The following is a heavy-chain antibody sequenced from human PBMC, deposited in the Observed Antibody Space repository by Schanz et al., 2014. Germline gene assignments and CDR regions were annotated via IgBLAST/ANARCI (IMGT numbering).Heavy chain of an antibody. D-gene: IGHD3-16*01. Sequence: EVQLVESGGGLIQPGGSLRLSCAVSGFTVNTNYMSWVRQAPGKGLEWISSMYINSGSTQYADSVKGRFIISRDSSKNTLFLQMNSLRAEDTAVYYCAKGRGRSYVYGMDVWGQGTTVTVSS. CDR3: AKGRGRSYVYGMDV. CDR2: MYINSGST. CDR1: GFTVNTNY. V-gene: IGHV3-53*01. J-gene: IGHJ6*02.